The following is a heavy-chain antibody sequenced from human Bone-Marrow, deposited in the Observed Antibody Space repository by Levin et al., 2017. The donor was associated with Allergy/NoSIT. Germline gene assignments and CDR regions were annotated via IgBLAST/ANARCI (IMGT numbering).Heavy chain of an antibody. CDR1: GGSFSGYY. V-gene: IGHV4-34*01. CDR3: ARGFDSTAWDY. J-gene: IGHJ4*02. CDR2: INHSGST. Sequence: SQTLSLTCAVYGGSFSGYYWSWIRQPPGKGLEWIGEINHSGSTNYNPSLKSRVTISVDTSKNQFSLKLSSVTAADTAVYYCARGFDSTAWDYWGQGTLVTVSS. D-gene: IGHD1-14*01.